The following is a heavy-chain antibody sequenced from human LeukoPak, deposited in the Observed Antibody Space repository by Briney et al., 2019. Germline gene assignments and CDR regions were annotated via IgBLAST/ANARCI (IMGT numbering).Heavy chain of an antibody. V-gene: IGHV4-61*02. CDR2: IYTSGST. CDR1: GGSISSSSYY. D-gene: IGHD3-22*01. Sequence: SETLSLTCTVSGGSISSSSYYWSWIRQPAGKGLEWIGRIYTSGSTNYNPSLKSRVIISVDTSKNQFSLQLSSVTAADTAVYYCARSLSSGYYYFDYWGQGTLVTVSS. J-gene: IGHJ4*02. CDR3: ARSLSSGYYYFDY.